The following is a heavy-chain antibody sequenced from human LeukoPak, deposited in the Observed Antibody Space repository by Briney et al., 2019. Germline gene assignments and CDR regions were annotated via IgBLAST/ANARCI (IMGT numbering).Heavy chain of an antibody. CDR1: GYTFTSYA. J-gene: IGHJ6*02. D-gene: IGHD4-17*01. Sequence: GASVKVSCKASGYTFTSYAMHWVRQAPGQRLEWMGWINAGNGNTKYSQKFQGRVTITRDTSASTAYMELSSLRSEDTAVYYCARDLSSGYSYGDYVYYYGMDVWGQGTTVTVSS. V-gene: IGHV1-3*01. CDR2: INAGNGNT. CDR3: ARDLSSGYSYGDYVYYYGMDV.